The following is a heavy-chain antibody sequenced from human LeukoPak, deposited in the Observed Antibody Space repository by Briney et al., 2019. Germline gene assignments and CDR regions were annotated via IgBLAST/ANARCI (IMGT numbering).Heavy chain of an antibody. CDR1: GGTFSSYA. CDR2: IIPIFGSS. D-gene: IGHD1-26*01. J-gene: IGHJ3*02. V-gene: IGHV1-69*01. CDR3: ARVRGIQWELLVLHIDAFDI. Sequence: AASVTVSFKASGGTFSSYAISWVRQAPGQGLEWMGAIIPIFGSSHYAQKFQGRVTITADESTSTAYMELSSLSSEDTAVYYCARVRGIQWELLVLHIDAFDIWGQGTMVSVSS.